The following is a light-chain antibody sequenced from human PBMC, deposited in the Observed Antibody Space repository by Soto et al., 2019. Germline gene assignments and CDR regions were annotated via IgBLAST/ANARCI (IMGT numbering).Light chain of an antibody. CDR3: QQYDRIPHFP. Sequence: EIVLTQSPGTLSLSPGERATLSCRASQTISNSYLAWYQQKPGQAPRLLIDGASSRAIGIPDRFSGSGSGTDFSLTISRLEPEDFAMYYCQQYDRIPHFPFGPGTKVDIK. CDR2: GAS. V-gene: IGKV3-20*01. J-gene: IGKJ3*01. CDR1: QTISNSY.